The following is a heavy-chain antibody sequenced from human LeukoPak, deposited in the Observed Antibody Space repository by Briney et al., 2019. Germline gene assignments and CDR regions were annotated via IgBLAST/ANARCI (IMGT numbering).Heavy chain of an antibody. Sequence: GGSLRLSCAASGFTFSTYWMSWVRQAPGKGLEWVANIKQDGSEKYYVDSVKGRFTISRDNAKNSLYLPMNSPRAEDTAMYYRAGDPTGKDYWGQGTLVTVSS. J-gene: IGHJ4*02. CDR3: AGDPTGKDY. CDR1: GFTFSTYW. CDR2: IKQDGSEK. D-gene: IGHD1-1*01. V-gene: IGHV3-7*01.